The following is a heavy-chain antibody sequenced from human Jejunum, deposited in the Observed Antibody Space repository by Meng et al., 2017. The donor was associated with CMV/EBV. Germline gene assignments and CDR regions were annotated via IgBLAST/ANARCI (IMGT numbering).Heavy chain of an antibody. V-gene: IGHV4-30-4*08. CDR2: IHDTGST. J-gene: IGHJ4*02. D-gene: IGHD3-3*01. Sequence: QGRLQEWGPGLVKPSQTLSLTCSVSGGSIGSGDYYWSWIRQPPGKGLEWIGYIHDTGSTYYNPSLKSRVDISLGTSRNHFSLTLSSVTAEDTAVYFCARGSIFVSFDSWGQGTLVTVSS. CDR1: GGSIGSGDYY. CDR3: ARGSIFVSFDS.